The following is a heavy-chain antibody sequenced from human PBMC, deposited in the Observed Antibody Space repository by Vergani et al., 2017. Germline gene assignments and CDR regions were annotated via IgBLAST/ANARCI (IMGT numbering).Heavy chain of an antibody. CDR3: ARRVAMVRGYYYYGMDV. Sequence: QLQLQESGPGLVKPSETLSLTCTVSGGSISSSSYYWGWIRQPPGKGLEWIGSIYYSGSTYYNPSLKSRVTISVDTSKNQFSLKLSSVTAADTAVYYCARRVAMVRGYYYYGMDVWGQGTTVTVSS. D-gene: IGHD3-10*01. J-gene: IGHJ6*02. CDR2: IYYSGST. CDR1: GGSISSSSYY. V-gene: IGHV4-39*01.